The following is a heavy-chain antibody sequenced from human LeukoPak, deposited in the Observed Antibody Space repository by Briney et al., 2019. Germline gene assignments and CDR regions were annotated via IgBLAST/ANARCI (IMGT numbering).Heavy chain of an antibody. J-gene: IGHJ4*02. CDR1: GFTFSSYW. Sequence: PVGSLRLSCAASGFTFSSYWMHWVRQAPGKGLVWVSRINGDGSSTIYADSVKGRFTISRDNAKNTLFLQMNSLRAEDTAVYYCARWWLRSGDYWGQGTLVTVSS. CDR2: INGDGSST. D-gene: IGHD5-12*01. V-gene: IGHV3-74*01. CDR3: ARWWLRSGDY.